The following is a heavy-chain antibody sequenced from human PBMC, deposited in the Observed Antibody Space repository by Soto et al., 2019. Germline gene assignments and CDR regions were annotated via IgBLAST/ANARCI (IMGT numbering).Heavy chain of an antibody. J-gene: IGHJ4*02. CDR2: ISGSGGST. V-gene: IGHV3-23*01. CDR1: GFTFSSYA. D-gene: IGHD5-18*01. Sequence: PGGSLRLSCAASGFTFSSYAMSWVRQAPGKGLEWVSAISGSGGSTYYADSVKGRFTISRDNSKNTLYLQMNSLRAEDTAVYYCAKDFVGLDTAMVHYYFDYWGQGTLVTVS. CDR3: AKDFVGLDTAMVHYYFDY.